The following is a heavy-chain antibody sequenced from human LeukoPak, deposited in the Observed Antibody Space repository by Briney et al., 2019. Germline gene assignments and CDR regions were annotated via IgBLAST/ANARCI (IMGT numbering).Heavy chain of an antibody. CDR2: INQSGST. CDR3: VRHHRLRFLEWLFMADWFDP. V-gene: IGHV4-34*01. Sequence: SETLSLTCAVYGGSFSGYYWSWIRQPPGKGLEWIGEINQSGSTNYNPSLKSRVAISVDTSKNQFSLKLSSVTAADTAVYYCVRHHRLRFLEWLFMADWFDPWGQGTLVTVSS. D-gene: IGHD3-3*01. CDR1: GGSFSGYY. J-gene: IGHJ5*02.